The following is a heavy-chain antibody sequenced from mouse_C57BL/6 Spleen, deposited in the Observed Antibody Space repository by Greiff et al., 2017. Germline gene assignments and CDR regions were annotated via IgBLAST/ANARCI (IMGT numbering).Heavy chain of an antibody. CDR1: GYTFTSYG. V-gene: IGHV1-81*01. J-gene: IGHJ1*03. CDR3: ARGEPGYFDV. CDR2: IYPRSGNT. Sequence: VQGVESGAELARPGASVKLSCKASGYTFTSYGISWVKQRTGQGLEWIGEIYPRSGNTYYNEKFKGKATLTADKSSSTAYMELRSLTSEDSAVYFCARGEPGYFDVWGTGTTVTVSS.